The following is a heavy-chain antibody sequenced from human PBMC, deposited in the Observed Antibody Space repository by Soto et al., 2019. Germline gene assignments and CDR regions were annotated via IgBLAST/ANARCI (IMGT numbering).Heavy chain of an antibody. CDR2: IIPILGIA. Sequence: QVQLVQSGAEVKKPGSSVKVSCKASGGTFSSYTISGVRQAPGQGLEWMGRIIPILGIANYAQKFQGRVTITADKSTSTAYMELSSLRSEDTAVYYCSRGIAVAGTYWFDPWGQGTLVTVSS. J-gene: IGHJ5*02. CDR1: GGTFSSYT. V-gene: IGHV1-69*02. CDR3: SRGIAVAGTYWFDP. D-gene: IGHD6-19*01.